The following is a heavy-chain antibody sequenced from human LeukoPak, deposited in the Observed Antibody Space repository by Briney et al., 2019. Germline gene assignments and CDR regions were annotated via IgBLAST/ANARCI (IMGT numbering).Heavy chain of an antibody. CDR2: IIPILGIA. Sequence: ASVKVSCKASGGTFSSYAISWVRQAPGQGLEWMGRIIPILGIANYAQKFQGRVTITADKSTSTAYMELSSLRSGDTAVYYCARVRWLVPYFDYWGQGTLVTVSS. J-gene: IGHJ4*02. CDR1: GGTFSSYA. D-gene: IGHD6-19*01. V-gene: IGHV1-69*04. CDR3: ARVRWLVPYFDY.